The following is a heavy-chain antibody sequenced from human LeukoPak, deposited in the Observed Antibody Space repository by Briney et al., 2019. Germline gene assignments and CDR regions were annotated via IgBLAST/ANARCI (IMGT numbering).Heavy chain of an antibody. CDR3: ARGGTVVDTANPFDF. D-gene: IGHD5-18*01. V-gene: IGHV1-18*01. CDR1: RYTFTSFV. J-gene: IGHJ4*02. Sequence: ASVKVSCKASRYTFTSFVISWVRQAPGQGLEWMGWISAFNGNTNYAQKLQGRITMTTDTSTSTAYMELRSLRSDDTAVYYCARGGTVVDTANPFDFWGQGTLVTVSS. CDR2: ISAFNGNT.